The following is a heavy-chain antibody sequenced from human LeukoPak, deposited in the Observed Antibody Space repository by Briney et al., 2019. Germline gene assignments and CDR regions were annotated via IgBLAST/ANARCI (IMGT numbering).Heavy chain of an antibody. Sequence: SETLSLTCRVSGVSISSGSNYWGWIRQPPGKTLEWIGSIYSSGSTYYNSSLKSRVIILIDTAKNHFSLNLSSVTAADTAVYYCAKAMYYYDSSDGSNFDYWGQGTLVTVSS. J-gene: IGHJ4*02. CDR2: IYSSGST. D-gene: IGHD3-22*01. CDR1: GVSISSGSNY. V-gene: IGHV4-39*07. CDR3: AKAMYYYDSSDGSNFDY.